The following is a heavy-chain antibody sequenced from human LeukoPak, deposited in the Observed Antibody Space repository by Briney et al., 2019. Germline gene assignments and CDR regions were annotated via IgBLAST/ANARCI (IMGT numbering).Heavy chain of an antibody. CDR2: ISAYNGNT. Sequence: GASVKVSCKASGYTFTSYGISWVRQAPGQGLERMGWISAYNGNTNYAQKLQGRVTMTTDTSTSTAYMELRSLRSDDTAVYYCAWIYDSSAPNAFDIWGQGTMVTVSS. V-gene: IGHV1-18*01. J-gene: IGHJ3*02. D-gene: IGHD3-22*01. CDR1: GYTFTSYG. CDR3: AWIYDSSAPNAFDI.